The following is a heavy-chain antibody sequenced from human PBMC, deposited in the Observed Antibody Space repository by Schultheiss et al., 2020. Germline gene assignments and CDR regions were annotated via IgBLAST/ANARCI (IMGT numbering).Heavy chain of an antibody. CDR3: ARRGAADTFDV. CDR2: ISGSGGST. V-gene: IGHV3-23*01. Sequence: GSLRLSCAASGFTFSSYAMHWVRQAPGKGLEWVSAISGSGGSTYYADSVKGRFTISRDNSKSTLYLQMNSLRPEDTALYYCARRGAADTFDVWGQGTLVTVPS. J-gene: IGHJ4*02. D-gene: IGHD2/OR15-2a*01. CDR1: GFTFSSYA.